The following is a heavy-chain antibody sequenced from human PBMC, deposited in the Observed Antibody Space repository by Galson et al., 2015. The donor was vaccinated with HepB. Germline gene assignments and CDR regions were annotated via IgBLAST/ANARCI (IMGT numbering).Heavy chain of an antibody. CDR3: ARDDCSSTSCYYYYGMDV. Sequence: SVKVSCKASGGTFSNYVISWVRQAPGQGLEWMGGIIPVFGTADYAQKFQGRVTIIADESTSTAYMELSSVTAADTAVYYCARDDCSSTSCYYYYGMDVWGQGTTVTVSS. D-gene: IGHD2-2*01. CDR2: IIPVFGTA. CDR1: GGTFSNYV. V-gene: IGHV1-69*13. J-gene: IGHJ6*02.